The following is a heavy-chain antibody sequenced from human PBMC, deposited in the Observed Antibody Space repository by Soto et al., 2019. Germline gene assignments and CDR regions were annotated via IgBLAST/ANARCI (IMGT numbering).Heavy chain of an antibody. CDR2: ILPISGTA. D-gene: IGHD6-13*01. CDR1: GLTFRNYA. V-gene: IGHV1-69*06. J-gene: IGHJ4*02. CDR3: ARGAAAGGTVLNY. Sequence: SRKASGLTFRNYAISWVRQAPGQGLEWIGGILPISGTANYAQKFQGRVTITADKSKSTAYLELRRVRSEDTAVYYRARGAAAGGTVLNYWGQGTRVT.